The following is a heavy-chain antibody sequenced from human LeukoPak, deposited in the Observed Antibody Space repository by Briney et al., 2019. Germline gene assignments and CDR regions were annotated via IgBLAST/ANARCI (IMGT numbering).Heavy chain of an antibody. Sequence: ASVKVSCKASGYTFTSYDIHWVRQATGQGLEWMGWMDPDSGNTAYAQNFQGRVTVTRNTSISTAYMGLSSLRSEDTAVYYCARRKGATGTTLFVPWGQGTLVTISS. D-gene: IGHD1-1*01. CDR1: GYTFTSYD. CDR3: ARRKGATGTTLFVP. V-gene: IGHV1-8*01. J-gene: IGHJ5*02. CDR2: MDPDSGNT.